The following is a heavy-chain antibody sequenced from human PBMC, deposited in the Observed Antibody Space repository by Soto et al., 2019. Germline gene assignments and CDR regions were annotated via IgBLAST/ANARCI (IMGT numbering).Heavy chain of an antibody. D-gene: IGHD3-22*01. V-gene: IGHV1-69*01. CDR2: VIPIFGTA. Sequence: QVQLVQSGAEVKKPGSSVKVSSKASGGTFSSYSISWVRQAPGQGLEWMGGVIPIFGTANYAQKFQGRVTITADESTSTAYMELSSLRSEDTAVYYCAIPPDYDSSGYRPLYYCYGMDVWGQGTTVTVSS. J-gene: IGHJ6*02. CDR1: GGTFSSYS. CDR3: AIPPDYDSSGYRPLYYCYGMDV.